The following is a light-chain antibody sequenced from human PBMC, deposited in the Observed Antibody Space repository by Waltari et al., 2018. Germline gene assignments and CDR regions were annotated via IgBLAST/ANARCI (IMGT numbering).Light chain of an antibody. V-gene: IGKV1-9*01. CDR3: QQSYSTPPYT. Sequence: DIQLTQSPSFLSASVRDRVTITCRASQGISNYLAWYQQKPGKAPKLLIYSASTLQSGVPSRFSGSGSGTEFSLTISSLQPEDFATYYCQQSYSTPPYTFGQGTSLAIK. J-gene: IGKJ2*01. CDR2: SAS. CDR1: QGISNY.